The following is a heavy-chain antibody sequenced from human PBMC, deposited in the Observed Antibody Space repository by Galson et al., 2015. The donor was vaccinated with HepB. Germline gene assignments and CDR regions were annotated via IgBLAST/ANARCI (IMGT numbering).Heavy chain of an antibody. V-gene: IGHV2-5*01. CDR1: GFSLSTRGVG. J-gene: IGHJ4*02. CDR2: IYWNDDK. D-gene: IGHD3-22*01. Sequence: PALVKPTQPLTLTCTFSGFSLSTRGVGVGWLRQPPGKALEWLALIYWNDDKRYSPSLKSRLTITKDTSKNQVVLTMTNMDPVDTATYYCAHSRTYYYDSSGSIIFDYWGQGTLVTVSS. CDR3: AHSRTYYYDSSGSIIFDY.